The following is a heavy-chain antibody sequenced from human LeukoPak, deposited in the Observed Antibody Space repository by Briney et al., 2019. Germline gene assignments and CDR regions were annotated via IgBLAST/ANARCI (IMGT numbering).Heavy chain of an antibody. D-gene: IGHD3-10*01. Sequence: PSETLSLTCVVSGGSVSGYYWGWIRQPPGRGLEWIGYVYYSGSTNYNPSFKGRITISVDTSRNQFSLQLSSVAAADTAIYYCARAADRGYGCVNWFDSWGPGTLVTVSS. CDR3: ARAADRGYGCVNWFDS. J-gene: IGHJ5*01. CDR1: GGSVSGYY. V-gene: IGHV4-59*02. CDR2: VYYSGST.